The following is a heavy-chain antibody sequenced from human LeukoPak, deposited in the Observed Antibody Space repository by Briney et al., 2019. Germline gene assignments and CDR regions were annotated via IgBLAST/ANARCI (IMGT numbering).Heavy chain of an antibody. CDR3: ARDPTGYSSSWYGPNSGQHYYYGMDV. J-gene: IGHJ6*02. V-gene: IGHV1-18*01. CDR1: GYTFTSYG. Sequence: ASVKVSCKASGYTFTSYGISWVRQAPGQGLEWMGWISAYNGNTNYAQKLQGRVTMTTDTSTSTAYMELRSLRSDDTAVYYCARDPTGYSSSWYGPNSGQHYYYGMDVWGQGTTVTVSS. CDR2: ISAYNGNT. D-gene: IGHD6-13*01.